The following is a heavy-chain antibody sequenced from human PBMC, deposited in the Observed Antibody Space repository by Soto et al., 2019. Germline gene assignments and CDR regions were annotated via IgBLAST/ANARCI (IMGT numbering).Heavy chain of an antibody. D-gene: IGHD4-17*01. V-gene: IGHV4-59*08. Sequence: SPCKEFEFMGFLFFSGSRSDNPSFKCRVTISIDTSKNLFFLRLSSVTAAYTAVYYCARFRVTSTIGAFDVWGLGTMVS. CDR2: LFFSGSR. CDR3: ARFRVTSTIGAFDV. J-gene: IGHJ3*01.